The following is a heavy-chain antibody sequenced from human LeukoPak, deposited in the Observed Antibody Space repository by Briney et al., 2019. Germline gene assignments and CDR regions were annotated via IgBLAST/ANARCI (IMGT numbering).Heavy chain of an antibody. CDR3: AKASNNHGLGGTVEY. CDR2: ISYDGSNK. V-gene: IGHV3-30*18. D-gene: IGHD1-14*01. Sequence: GGSLRLSCADSGFTFSRYAMHWVRQAPGKGLEWVAVISYDGSNKFYADSVKGRLAISRDNSKNTLYLQMNSLRTEDTAVYYCAKASNNHGLGGTVEYWGQGTLVTVFS. J-gene: IGHJ4*02. CDR1: GFTFSRYA.